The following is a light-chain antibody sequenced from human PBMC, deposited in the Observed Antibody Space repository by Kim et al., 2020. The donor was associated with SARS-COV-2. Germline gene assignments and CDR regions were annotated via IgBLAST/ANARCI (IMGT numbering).Light chain of an antibody. Sequence: VTMSSTARTSNIAVGEDVCCYKHLPGTAPQLLISGNSTRPSVVPVRFSLSQSATSPSLAITGPQAWNEADYYCQTYDSSLTGSRVFGGGTQLTVL. CDR3: QTYDSSLTGSRV. CDR1: TSNIAVGED. J-gene: IGLJ2*01. V-gene: IGLV1-40*01. CDR2: GNS.